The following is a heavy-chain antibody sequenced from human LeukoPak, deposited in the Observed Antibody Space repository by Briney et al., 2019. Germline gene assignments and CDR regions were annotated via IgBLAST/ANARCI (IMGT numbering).Heavy chain of an antibody. CDR1: GFTFSSYW. CDR3: ARAQETAMVTNYYYYGMDV. D-gene: IGHD5-18*01. J-gene: IGHJ6*02. V-gene: IGHV3-74*01. Sequence: PGGSRRLSCAASGFTFSSYWMHWVRQAPGRGLVWVSRINSDGSSTSYADSVKGRFTISRDNAKNTLYLQMNSLRAKDTAVYYCARAQETAMVTNYYYYGMDVWGQGTTVTVSS. CDR2: INSDGSST.